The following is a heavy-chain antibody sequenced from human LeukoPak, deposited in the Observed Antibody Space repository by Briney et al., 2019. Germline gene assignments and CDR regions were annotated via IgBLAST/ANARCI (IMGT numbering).Heavy chain of an antibody. V-gene: IGHV1-69*01. D-gene: IGHD5-24*01. CDR1: GGTFSSYA. Sequence: WVKVSCKASGGTFSSYAISSVRQAPGQGLEWMGWIVPIFGTANYAQKFQDRVTITAHESHSTAYLELSSLRSQDTAVYYCARHRDGYNYFWFDPWGQGTLVTVSS. CDR3: ARHRDGYNYFWFDP. J-gene: IGHJ5*02. CDR2: IVPIFGTA.